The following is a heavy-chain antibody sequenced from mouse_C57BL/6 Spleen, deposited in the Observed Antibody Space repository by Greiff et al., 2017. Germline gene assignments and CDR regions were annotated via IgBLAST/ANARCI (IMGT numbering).Heavy chain of an antibody. D-gene: IGHD2-5*01. V-gene: IGHV6-6*01. J-gene: IGHJ2*01. CDR2: IRNKANNHAT. Sequence: EVKVIESGGGLVQPGGSMKLSCAASGFTFSDAWMDWVRQSPEKGLEWVAEIRNKANNHATYYAESVKGRFTISRDDSKSSVYLQMNSLRAEDTGIYYCTRQGYSNYDFDYWGQGTTLTVSS. CDR1: GFTFSDAW. CDR3: TRQGYSNYDFDY.